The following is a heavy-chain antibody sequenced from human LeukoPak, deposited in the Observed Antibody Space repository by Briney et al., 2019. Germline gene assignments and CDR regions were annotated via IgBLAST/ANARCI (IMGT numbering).Heavy chain of an antibody. CDR2: IRHDGSTK. J-gene: IGHJ4*02. D-gene: IGHD6-13*01. Sequence: PGGFLRLSCTASGFPFYSYWMTWVRQTPGKGLEWVANIRHDGSTKYYVDSVKGRFTISRDNAMNSLYLQMDSLRVEDTAIYYCARSVPYGTTWYGRSDCWGQGTQVTVSS. CDR1: GFPFYSYW. V-gene: IGHV3-7*03. CDR3: ARSVPYGTTWYGRSDC.